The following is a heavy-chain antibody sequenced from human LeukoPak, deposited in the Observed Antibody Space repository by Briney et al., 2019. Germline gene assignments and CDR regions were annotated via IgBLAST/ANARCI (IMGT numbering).Heavy chain of an antibody. J-gene: IGHJ4*02. CDR3: AKDSSPLGEAMDY. CDR2: ISWNSGSI. Sequence: GRFLRLSCAASGFTFDDYAMQWVRQAPGKGLEWVSGISWNSGSIGYADSVKGRFTISRDNAKNSLYLQMNSLRAEDTALYYCAKDSSPLGEAMDYWGQGTLVTVSS. V-gene: IGHV3-9*01. CDR1: GFTFDDYA. D-gene: IGHD4-17*01.